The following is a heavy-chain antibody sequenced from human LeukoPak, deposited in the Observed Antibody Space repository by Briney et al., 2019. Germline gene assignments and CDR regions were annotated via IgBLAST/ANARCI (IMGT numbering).Heavy chain of an antibody. Sequence: ASVKVSCKASGYTFTSYAMHWVRQAPGQRLEWMGWINAGNGNTKYSQKFQGRVTITRDTSASTAYMELSSLRSEDTAVYYCARAHVVVLGAALGGMDVWGQGTTVTVSS. CDR1: GYTFTSYA. CDR2: INAGNGNT. V-gene: IGHV1-3*01. CDR3: ARAHVVVLGAALGGMDV. J-gene: IGHJ6*02. D-gene: IGHD2-15*01.